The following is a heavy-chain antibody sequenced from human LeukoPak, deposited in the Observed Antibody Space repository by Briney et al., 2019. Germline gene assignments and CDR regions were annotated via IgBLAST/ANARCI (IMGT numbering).Heavy chain of an antibody. CDR1: GGSFSGYY. CDR2: INHSGST. J-gene: IGHJ6*02. CDR3: ARGSSGSYHTRPLDV. D-gene: IGHD1-26*01. V-gene: IGHV4-34*01. Sequence: PSETLSLTCAVYGGSFSGYYWSWIRQPPGKGLEWIGEINHSGSTNYNPSLKSRVTISVDTSKNQFSLKLSSVTAADTAVYYCARGSSGSYHTRPLDVWGQGTTVTVSS.